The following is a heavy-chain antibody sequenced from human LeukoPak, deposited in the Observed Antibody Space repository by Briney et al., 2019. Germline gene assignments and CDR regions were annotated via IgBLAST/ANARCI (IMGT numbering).Heavy chain of an antibody. J-gene: IGHJ4*02. CDR3: AKANAREFDY. CDR2: ITSSGNTI. D-gene: IGHD3-10*01. CDR1: GFTFSNYE. V-gene: IGHV3-48*03. Sequence: GGSLRLSCAASGFTFSNYEMNWVRQAPGKGLEWVSYITSSGNTIYYADSVKGRFTISRDNDKNSLYLQMNSLRAEDTAVYYCAKANAREFDYWGQGTLVTVSS.